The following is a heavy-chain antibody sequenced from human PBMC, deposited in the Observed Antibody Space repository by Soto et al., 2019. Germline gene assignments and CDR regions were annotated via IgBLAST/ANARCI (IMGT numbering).Heavy chain of an antibody. CDR1: GGSISSYY. V-gene: IGHV4-59*08. J-gene: IGHJ6*03. CDR2: IYYSGST. D-gene: IGHD6-13*01. Sequence: SETLSLTCTVSGGSISSYYWSWIRQPPGKGLEWIGYIYYSGSTNYNPSLKSRVTISVDTSKNQFSLKLSSVTAADTAVYYCARRSSSWSHPPYYYYYMDVWGKGTTVTVSS. CDR3: ARRSSSWSHPPYYYYYMDV.